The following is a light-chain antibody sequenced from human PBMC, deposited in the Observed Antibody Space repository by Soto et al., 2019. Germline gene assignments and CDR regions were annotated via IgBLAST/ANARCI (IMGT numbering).Light chain of an antibody. Sequence: DIQLTQSPPSLSASVGDRVTIACRASQCINSYLNWYQQKPGKAPKLLIYAASSLQSGVSSRFSGSGSGTEFTLTISSLQPDDFATYYCLQHNSYSRTFGQGTKVDIK. CDR3: LQHNSYSRT. CDR1: QCINSY. CDR2: AAS. V-gene: IGKV1-17*01. J-gene: IGKJ1*01.